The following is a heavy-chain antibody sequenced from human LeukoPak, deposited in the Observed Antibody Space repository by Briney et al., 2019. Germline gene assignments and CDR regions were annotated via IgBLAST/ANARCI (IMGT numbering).Heavy chain of an antibody. J-gene: IGHJ6*03. Sequence: PSETLSLTCTVSGGSISRYYWSWIRQPPGEGLEWIGYIYDGGSSNYNPSLKSRVTISVDRPKNQFSLKLTSVTAADTAVYYCARDMSSGYPNYYYYYMDVWGRGTTVTVSS. CDR2: IYDGGSS. CDR1: GGSISRYY. D-gene: IGHD3-22*01. V-gene: IGHV4-59*01. CDR3: ARDMSSGYPNYYYYYMDV.